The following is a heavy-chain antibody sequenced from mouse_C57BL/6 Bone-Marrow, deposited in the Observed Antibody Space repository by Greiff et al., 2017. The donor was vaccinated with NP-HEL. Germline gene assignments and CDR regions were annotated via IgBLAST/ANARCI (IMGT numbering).Heavy chain of an antibody. V-gene: IGHV1-50*01. CDR3: AQVYYGSSYYFDY. J-gene: IGHJ2*01. CDR2: IDPSDSYT. Sequence: QVQLQQPGAELVKPGASVKLSCKASGYTFTSYWMQWVKQRPGQGLEWIGEIDPSDSYTNYNQKFKGKATLTVDTSSSKAYMQLSSLTSEDSAVYYCAQVYYGSSYYFDYWGQGTTLTVSS. D-gene: IGHD1-1*01. CDR1: GYTFTSYW.